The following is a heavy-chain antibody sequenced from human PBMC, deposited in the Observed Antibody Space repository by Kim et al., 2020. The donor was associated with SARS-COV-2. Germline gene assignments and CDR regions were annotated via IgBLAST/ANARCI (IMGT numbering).Heavy chain of an antibody. Sequence: QKVQGRGTMTRDTSTSTVYMELSSLRSEDMAVYYCARGGDTVTTFVFDYWGQGTLVTVSS. V-gene: IGHV1-46*03. CDR3: ARGGDTVTTFVFDY. J-gene: IGHJ4*02. D-gene: IGHD4-17*01.